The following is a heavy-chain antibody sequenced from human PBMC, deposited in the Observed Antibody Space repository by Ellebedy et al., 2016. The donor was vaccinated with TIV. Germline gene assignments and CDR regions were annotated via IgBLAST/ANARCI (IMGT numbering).Heavy chain of an antibody. D-gene: IGHD6-19*01. J-gene: IGHJ5*02. CDR2: ISSGSSHV. CDR1: GFTFGDHA. CDR3: ARDRPGIAVGGFFDP. V-gene: IGHV3-21*01. Sequence: GESLKISCAGSGFTFGDHALTWVRQAPGKGLEWVSSISSGSSHVYYADSVKGRFTISRDNAKNSLYLQMNSLRAEDTAVYYCARDRPGIAVGGFFDPWGQGTLVTVSS.